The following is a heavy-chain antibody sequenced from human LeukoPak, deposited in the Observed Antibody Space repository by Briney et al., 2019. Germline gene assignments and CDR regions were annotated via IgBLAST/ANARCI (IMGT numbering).Heavy chain of an antibody. CDR3: ARFRNVVSDI. J-gene: IGHJ3*02. CDR2: IYYSGNT. V-gene: IGHV4-59*12. CDR1: GSTFSSYY. D-gene: IGHD3-16*01. Sequence: SETLCLTCTASGSTFSSYYWNWIRQPPGKGLEWIGYIYYSGNTNYNPAVKSRVTMTVDTSKNQFSLKVASRTAADTAVYYCARFRNVVSDIWGQGTMVTVSS.